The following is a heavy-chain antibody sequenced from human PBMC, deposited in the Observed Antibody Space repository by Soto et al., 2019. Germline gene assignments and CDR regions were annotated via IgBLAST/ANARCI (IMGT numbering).Heavy chain of an antibody. CDR1: GGSISSYY. V-gene: IGHV4-59*01. CDR2: IYYSGST. CDR3: ARGSGIAAAGTISYFDY. Sequence: SETLSLTCTVSGGSISSYYWSWVRQPPGKGLEWIGYIYYSGSTNYNPSLKSRVTISVDTSKNQFSLKLSSVTAADTAVYYCARGSGIAAAGTISYFDYWGQGTLVTVSS. J-gene: IGHJ4*02. D-gene: IGHD6-13*01.